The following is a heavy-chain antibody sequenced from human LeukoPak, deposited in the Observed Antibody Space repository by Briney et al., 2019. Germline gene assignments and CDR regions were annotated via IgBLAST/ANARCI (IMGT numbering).Heavy chain of an antibody. J-gene: IGHJ4*02. D-gene: IGHD1-1*01. V-gene: IGHV3-23*01. CDR2: ISGSGDYT. Sequence: QPGGSLRLSCAASGFTFSNYAMSWVRQAPGKGLEWVSGISGSGDYTYYADSLKGRFTISRDNSKNTLYLQMNSLRAEDTALYYCAKRTNWNDGYFDYWGQGTLVTVSS. CDR3: AKRTNWNDGYFDY. CDR1: GFTFSNYA.